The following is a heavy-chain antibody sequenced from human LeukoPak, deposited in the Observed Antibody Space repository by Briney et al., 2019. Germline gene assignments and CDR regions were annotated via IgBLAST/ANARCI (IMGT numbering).Heavy chain of an antibody. D-gene: IGHD3-10*01. V-gene: IGHV3-30*02. CDR2: IRYNGNNQ. Sequence: GGSLRLSCAPSGFTFSIYNMNWVRQAPGKGLEWVAFIRYNGNNQYYADSVKGRFTISRDNSKNTLYLQMNSLKGDDTAVYYCAKDSAFYYIDVWGKGTTVIISS. J-gene: IGHJ6*03. CDR3: AKDSAFYYIDV. CDR1: GFTFSIYN.